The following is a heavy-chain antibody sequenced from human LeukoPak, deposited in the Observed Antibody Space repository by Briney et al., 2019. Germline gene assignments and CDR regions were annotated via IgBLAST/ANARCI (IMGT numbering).Heavy chain of an antibody. CDR1: GFTFSSYV. CDR3: AKDWRRGYSYGFDY. CDR2: ISGSGGST. D-gene: IGHD5-18*01. Sequence: PGGSLRLSCAASGFTFSSYVMSWVRQAPGKGLEWVSAISGSGGSTYYADSVKGRFTISRDNSKNTLCLQMNSLRAEDTAVYYCAKDWRRGYSYGFDYWGQGTLVTVSS. V-gene: IGHV3-23*01. J-gene: IGHJ4*02.